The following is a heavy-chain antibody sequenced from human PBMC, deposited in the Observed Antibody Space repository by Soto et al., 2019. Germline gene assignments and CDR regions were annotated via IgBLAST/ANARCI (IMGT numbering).Heavy chain of an antibody. CDR2: LSGTSGDI. J-gene: IGHJ4*02. D-gene: IGHD1-20*01. CDR3: ARGYTAAPRTSPFAY. V-gene: IGHV3-21*01. Sequence: GRSMRLACAASGVLCSAYTMKWVSQAPGKGLEWVAALSGTSGDIFYADSVRGRFTISRDNSKNTLYLQMNSLRAEDTALYYGARGYTAAPRTSPFAYWARETLLTVS. CDR1: GVLCSAYT.